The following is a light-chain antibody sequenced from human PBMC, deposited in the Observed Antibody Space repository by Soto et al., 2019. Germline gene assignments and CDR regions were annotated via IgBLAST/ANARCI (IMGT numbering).Light chain of an antibody. CDR3: ETWDSNTVV. CDR1: SGHSSYI. V-gene: IGLV4-60*02. J-gene: IGLJ2*01. Sequence: QPVLTQSSSASASLGSSVKLTCTLSSGHSSYIIAWHQQQPGKAPRYLMKLEGSGSYNKGSGVPDRFSGSSSGADRYLTISNLQFEDEADYYCETWDSNTVVFGGGTNLTVL. CDR2: LEGSGSY.